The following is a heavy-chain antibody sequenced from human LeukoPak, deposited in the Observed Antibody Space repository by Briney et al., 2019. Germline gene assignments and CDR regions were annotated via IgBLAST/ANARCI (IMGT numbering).Heavy chain of an antibody. CDR1: GFTFNNHA. CDR2: ISGSGGRL. V-gene: IGHV3-23*01. CDR3: AKDGSDIYVRGAFDI. D-gene: IGHD1-26*01. J-gene: IGHJ3*02. Sequence: GGSLRLSCAASGFTFNNHAMSWVRLAPGKRLEWVSGISGSGGRLFHADSVKGRFTISRDNSKNTLYLQMNSLRVEDTAVYYCAKDGSDIYVRGAFDIWGQGTMVTVSS.